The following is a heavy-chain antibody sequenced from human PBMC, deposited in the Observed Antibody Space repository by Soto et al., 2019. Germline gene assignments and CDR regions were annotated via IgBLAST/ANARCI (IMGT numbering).Heavy chain of an antibody. CDR1: EFTFSIFD. CDR2: ISDSGART. D-gene: IGHD5-12*01. J-gene: IGHJ4*02. Sequence: EVHLLESGGGLVQPGGSLRLSCAASEFTFSIFDMSWVRQAPGKGLEWVSMISDSGARTYYAGSVRGRFTMSRDNSKNTVYLQMDSLRAEDTAVYYCIKGGWLDYWGQGTLVTVYS. CDR3: IKGGWLDY. V-gene: IGHV3-23*01.